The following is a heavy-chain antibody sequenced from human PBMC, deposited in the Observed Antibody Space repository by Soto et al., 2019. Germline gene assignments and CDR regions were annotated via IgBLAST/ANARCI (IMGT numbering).Heavy chain of an antibody. V-gene: IGHV3-30*18. J-gene: IGHJ6*03. CDR1: GFIFSSYG. D-gene: IGHD6-13*01. CDR2: ISHDGSNK. Sequence: GGSLRLSCAASGFIFSSYGMHWVRQAPGKGLEWVAVISHDGSNKDNADSVKGRFTISRDNSKNTLYLQMNSLRAEGTAVYYCAKDPYMAAGGKYYYYMDVWGKGTTVTVSS. CDR3: AKDPYMAAGGKYYYYMDV.